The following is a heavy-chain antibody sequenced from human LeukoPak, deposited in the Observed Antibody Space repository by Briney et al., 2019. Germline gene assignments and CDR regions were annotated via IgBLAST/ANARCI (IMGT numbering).Heavy chain of an antibody. CDR2: ILYDGSNK. CDR3: AKDKSGLWFGELGGSFDY. CDR1: GFTFSSYG. V-gene: IGHV3-30*18. D-gene: IGHD3-10*01. Sequence: PGGSLRLSCAASGFTFSSYGMHWVRQAPGKGLEWVAVILYDGSNKYYADSVKGRFTISRDNSKNTLYLQMNSLRAEDTAVYYCAKDKSGLWFGELGGSFDYWGQGTLVTVSS. J-gene: IGHJ4*02.